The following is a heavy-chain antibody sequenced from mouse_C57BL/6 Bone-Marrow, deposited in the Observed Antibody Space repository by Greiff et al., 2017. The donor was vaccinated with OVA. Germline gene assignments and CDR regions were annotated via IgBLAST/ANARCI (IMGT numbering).Heavy chain of an antibody. J-gene: IGHJ2*01. CDR1: GYTFTSYG. CDR3: LYSNYVDY. Sequence: QVQLQQSGAELARPGASVKLSCKASGYTFTSYGISWVKQRTGQGLEWIGRIDPNSGGTKYNEKFKSKATLTVDKPSSTAYMQLSSLTSEDSAVYYCLYSNYVDYWGQGTTLTVSS. V-gene: IGHV1-72*01. D-gene: IGHD2-5*01. CDR2: IDPNSGGT.